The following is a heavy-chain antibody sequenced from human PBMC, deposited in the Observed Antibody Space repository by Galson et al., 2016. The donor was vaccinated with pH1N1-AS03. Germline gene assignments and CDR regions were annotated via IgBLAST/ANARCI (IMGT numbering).Heavy chain of an antibody. Sequence: SLRLSCAASGFSFSTYSVHWVRQAPGRGLEWVALISYDGTKKFYADSVRGRFTISRDNSKNTLFLQMNSLRAEDTAVYYCAKGYTSGGGSFLMDVWGQGTTVTVSS. V-gene: IGHV3-30*04. CDR3: AKGYTSGGGSFLMDV. CDR2: ISYDGTKK. CDR1: GFSFSTYS. J-gene: IGHJ6*02. D-gene: IGHD5-12*01.